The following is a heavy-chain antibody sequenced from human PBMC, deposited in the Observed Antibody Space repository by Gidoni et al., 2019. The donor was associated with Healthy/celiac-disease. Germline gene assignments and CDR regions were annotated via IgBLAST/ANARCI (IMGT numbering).Heavy chain of an antibody. V-gene: IGHV3-30*18. CDR3: AKDWDGSGSYWYFDY. Sequence: QVQLVESGGGVVQPGRSLRLYCAASGFTFSSYGMHWVRQAPGKGLEWLAVRSYDGSNKYYADSVKGRFTISRDNSKNTLYLQMNSLRAEDTAVYYCAKDWDGSGSYWYFDYWGQGTLVTVSS. D-gene: IGHD3-10*01. CDR2: RSYDGSNK. J-gene: IGHJ4*02. CDR1: GFTFSSYG.